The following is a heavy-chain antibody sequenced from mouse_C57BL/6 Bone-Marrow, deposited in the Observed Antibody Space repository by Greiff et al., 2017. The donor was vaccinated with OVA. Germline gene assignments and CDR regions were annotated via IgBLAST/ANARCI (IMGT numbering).Heavy chain of an antibody. V-gene: IGHV1-76*01. Sequence: VKLQQSGAELVRPGASVKLSCKASGYTFTDYYINWVKQRPGQGLEWIARIYPGSGNTYYNEKFKGKATLTAEKSSSTAYMQLSSLTSEDSAVYFCARLRCGNSFDYWGQGTTLTVSS. CDR2: IYPGSGNT. D-gene: IGHD1-1*02. J-gene: IGHJ2*01. CDR3: ARLRCGNSFDY. CDR1: GYTFTDYY.